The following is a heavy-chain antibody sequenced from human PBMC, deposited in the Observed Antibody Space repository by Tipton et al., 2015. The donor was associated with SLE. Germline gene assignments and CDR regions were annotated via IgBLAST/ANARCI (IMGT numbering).Heavy chain of an antibody. D-gene: IGHD3-10*01. CDR2: ITGDGSST. J-gene: IGHJ4*02. CDR1: GFTFNMHW. Sequence: SLRLSCAASGFTFNMHWMHWVRQTPGKGLVWVSFITGDGSSTIYADSVKGRFTISRDNARNTLYLQMNSLRGEDTAVYYCVRGGFGSGLDQWGQGTRVTVAS. CDR3: VRGGFGSGLDQ. V-gene: IGHV3-74*01.